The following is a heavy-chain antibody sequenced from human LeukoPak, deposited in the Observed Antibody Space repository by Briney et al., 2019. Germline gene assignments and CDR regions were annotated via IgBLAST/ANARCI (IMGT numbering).Heavy chain of an antibody. CDR2: IYSGGAT. CDR3: ASGYSYGYYFDY. D-gene: IGHD5-18*01. CDR1: GFTVSSNY. V-gene: IGHV3-53*01. Sequence: GGSLRLSCSAAGFTVSSNYMHWVRQAPGKGLEWVSMIYSGGATYYADSVRGRFTISRDNSKNTLYLQMNSLRAEDTAVYYCASGYSYGYYFDYWGQGTLVTVSS. J-gene: IGHJ4*02.